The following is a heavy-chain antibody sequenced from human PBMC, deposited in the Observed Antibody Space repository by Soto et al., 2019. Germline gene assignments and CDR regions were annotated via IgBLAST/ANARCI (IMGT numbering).Heavy chain of an antibody. CDR2: INPNSGGT. J-gene: IGHJ4*02. CDR3: ARAEYSYGRLFDY. V-gene: IGHV1-2*04. D-gene: IGHD5-18*01. Sequence: GASVKVSCKASGYTFTGYYMHWVRQAPGQGLEWMGWINPNSGGTNYAQKFQGWVTMTRDTSISTAYMELSRLRSDDTAVYYCARAEYSYGRLFDYWGQGTLVTVSP. CDR1: GYTFTGYY.